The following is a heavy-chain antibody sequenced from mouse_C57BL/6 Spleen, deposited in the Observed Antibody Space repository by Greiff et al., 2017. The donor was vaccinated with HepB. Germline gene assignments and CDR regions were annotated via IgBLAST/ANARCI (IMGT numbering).Heavy chain of an antibody. Sequence: VKLLESGAELVRPGASVKLSCKASGYTFTDYYINWVKQRPGQGLEWIARIYPGSGNTYYNEKFKGKATLTAEKSSSTAYMQLSSLTSEDSAVYFCAREGRDSPYAMDYWGQGTSVTVSS. V-gene: IGHV1-76*01. CDR1: GYTFTDYY. CDR2: IYPGSGNT. D-gene: IGHD3-2*01. J-gene: IGHJ4*01. CDR3: AREGRDSPYAMDY.